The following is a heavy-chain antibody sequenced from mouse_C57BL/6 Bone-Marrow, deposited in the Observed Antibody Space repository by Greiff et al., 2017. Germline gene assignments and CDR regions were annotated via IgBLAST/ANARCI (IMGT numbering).Heavy chain of an antibody. J-gene: IGHJ1*03. V-gene: IGHV1-76*01. CDR3: ARWLPRDVYWYFDV. CDR1: GYTFTDYY. D-gene: IGHD2-2*01. Sequence: QVQLQQSGAELVRPGASVKLSCKASGYTFTDYYINWVKQRPGQGLEWIARIYPGSGNTYYNEKFKGKATLTAEKSSSTAYMQLSSLTSEDSAVYFCARWLPRDVYWYFDVWGTGTTVTVSS. CDR2: IYPGSGNT.